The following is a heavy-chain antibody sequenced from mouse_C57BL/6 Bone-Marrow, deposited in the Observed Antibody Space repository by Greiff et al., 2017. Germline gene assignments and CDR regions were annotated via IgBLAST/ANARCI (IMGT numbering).Heavy chain of an antibody. D-gene: IGHD3-2*02. CDR3: ARGAAQATWAWFAY. J-gene: IGHJ3*01. CDR2: ILPGSGST. CDR1: GYTFTVYW. Sequence: QVHVKQSGAELMKPGASVKLSCKATGYTFTVYWLEWVKQRPGHGLEWIGEILPGSGSTNYNEKFKGKATFTADTSSNTAYMQRSSLTTEDSAIYYCARGAAQATWAWFAYWGQGTLVTVSA. V-gene: IGHV1-9*01.